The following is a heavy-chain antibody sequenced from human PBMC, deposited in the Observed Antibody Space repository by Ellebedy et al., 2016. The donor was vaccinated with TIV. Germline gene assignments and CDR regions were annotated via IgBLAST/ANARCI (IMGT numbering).Heavy chain of an antibody. CDR2: INPSGGST. J-gene: IGHJ4*02. Sequence: ASVKVSXKASGYTFTSYYMHWVQQAPGQGLEWMGIINPSGGSTSYAQKFQGRVTMTRDTSTSTVYMELSSLRSEDTAVYYCARDPPNCSGGSCYSSFTFDYWGQGTLVTVSS. CDR3: ARDPPNCSGGSCYSSFTFDY. V-gene: IGHV1-46*01. CDR1: GYTFTSYY. D-gene: IGHD2-15*01.